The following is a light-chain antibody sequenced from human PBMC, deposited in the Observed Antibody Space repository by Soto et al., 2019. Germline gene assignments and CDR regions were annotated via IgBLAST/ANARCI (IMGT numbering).Light chain of an antibody. Sequence: SVLTQPASVSGSPGQSIAISCTGTSSDVGAYIYVSWYQHRPGKAPKLILYDVSARPSGVSDRFSGSKSGNTASLTISGLQPEDEADYYCSSYTSSSTEVFGTGTKVTVL. CDR3: SSYTSSSTEV. V-gene: IGLV2-14*03. CDR1: SSDVGAYIY. CDR2: DVS. J-gene: IGLJ1*01.